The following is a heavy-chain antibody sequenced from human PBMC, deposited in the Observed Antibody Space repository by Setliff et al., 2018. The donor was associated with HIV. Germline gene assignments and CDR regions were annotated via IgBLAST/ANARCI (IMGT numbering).Heavy chain of an antibody. J-gene: IGHJ5*02. CDR3: ARARLLGGFLS. Sequence: PSETLCLTCSVSGDSIGTYYWNWIRQTPGKRLEWIGFFYYGGSTDYNPALKNRVAISVDTSRNRVSLKMTSVTAADTAVYYCARARLLGGFLSWGRGALVTVSS. D-gene: IGHD7-27*01. V-gene: IGHV4-59*01. CDR1: GDSIGTYY. CDR2: FYYGGST.